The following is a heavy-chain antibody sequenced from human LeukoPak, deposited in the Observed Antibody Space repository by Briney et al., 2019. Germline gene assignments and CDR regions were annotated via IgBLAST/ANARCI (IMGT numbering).Heavy chain of an antibody. V-gene: IGHV4-59*12. CDR2: IYYSGST. Sequence: SETLSLTCTVSGGSISSYYWSWIRQPPGKGLEWIGYIYYSGSTNYNPSLKSRVTISVDTSKNQFSLKLSSVTAADTAVYYCAREFSSSWQDGVSPMKRFDYWGQGTLVTVSS. CDR1: GGSISSYY. CDR3: AREFSSSWQDGVSPMKRFDY. J-gene: IGHJ4*02. D-gene: IGHD6-13*01.